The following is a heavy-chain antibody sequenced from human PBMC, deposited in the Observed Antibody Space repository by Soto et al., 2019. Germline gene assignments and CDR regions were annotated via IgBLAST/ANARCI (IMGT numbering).Heavy chain of an antibody. CDR2: ISYDGRNK. D-gene: IGHD3-22*01. J-gene: IGHJ4*02. CDR3: AKDTYYHDSSGYYTFDH. V-gene: IGHV3-30*18. Sequence: PGGALRHSCAAPWSTYRICRMHRGRQPPGRGLEGVAVISYDGRNKRYVDSVKGRFTISRDNSKNTLDLQMNSLRAEDTAMYYCAKDTYYHDSSGYYTFDHWGQGT. CDR1: WSTYRICR.